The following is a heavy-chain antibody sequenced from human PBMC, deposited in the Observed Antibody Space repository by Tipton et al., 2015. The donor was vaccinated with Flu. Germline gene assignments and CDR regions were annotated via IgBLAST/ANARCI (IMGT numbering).Heavy chain of an antibody. D-gene: IGHD1-26*01. CDR3: ARGSWEVRFGP. V-gene: IGHV4-4*07. J-gene: IGHJ5*02. Sequence: TLSLTCTVSGGSLSSYYWSWIRQPAGKGLEWIGRMYTSGSTNYNPSLKSRLTMSVDASKQQFYLKLSSMTAADTAMYYCARGSWEVRFGPWGQGTLVTVSS. CDR2: MYTSGST. CDR1: GGSLSSYY.